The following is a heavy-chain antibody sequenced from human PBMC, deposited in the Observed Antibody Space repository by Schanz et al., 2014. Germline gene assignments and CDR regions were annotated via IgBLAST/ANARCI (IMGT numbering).Heavy chain of an antibody. CDR3: AKQIHCDILTVTRN. CDR1: GFTFSSYA. J-gene: IGHJ4*02. CDR2: LSGSGGST. D-gene: IGHD3-9*01. Sequence: EVQLLESGGGLVQPGGSLRLSCAASGFTFSSYAMSWVRQAPGKGLEWVSALSGSGGSTYYADSVKGRFTISRDNSKNTLYLQMTSLRAEDTAVYYCAKQIHCDILTVTRNWGQGTLVTVSS. V-gene: IGHV3-23*01.